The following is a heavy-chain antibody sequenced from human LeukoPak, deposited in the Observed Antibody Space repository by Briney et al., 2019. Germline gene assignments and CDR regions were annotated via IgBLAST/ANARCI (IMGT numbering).Heavy chain of an antibody. Sequence: PSETLSLTCTVSGGSISSSSYYWGWIRQPPEKGLEWIGEIDHSGITNYNPSLKSRVSISIETSKNQFSLELTSVTAADTAIYYCARCWPSRSVRCYYFDLWGRGTLVTVSS. CDR3: ARCWPSRSVRCYYFDL. V-gene: IGHV4-39*07. D-gene: IGHD4/OR15-4a*01. CDR2: IDHSGIT. J-gene: IGHJ2*01. CDR1: GGSISSSSYY.